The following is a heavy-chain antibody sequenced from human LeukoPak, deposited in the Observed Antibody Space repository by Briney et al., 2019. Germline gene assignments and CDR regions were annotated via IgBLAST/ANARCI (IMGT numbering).Heavy chain of an antibody. CDR1: GASYNAYY. CDR2: IDHRGTA. Sequence: SETLSLTCAVYGASYNAYYWSWIRQPPGKGLEWIGDIDHRGTATYNPSLKSRVTISVDTSKNQFSLKLSSVTAADTAVYYCAGNARASSDYWGQGTLVTVSS. J-gene: IGHJ4*02. V-gene: IGHV4-34*01. D-gene: IGHD2-2*01. CDR3: AGNARASSDY.